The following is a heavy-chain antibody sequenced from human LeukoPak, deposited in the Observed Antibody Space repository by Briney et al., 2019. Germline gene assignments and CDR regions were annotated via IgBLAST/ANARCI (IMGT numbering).Heavy chain of an antibody. V-gene: IGHV4-61*01. CDR3: ARDPVYSYGYDY. J-gene: IGHJ4*02. Sequence: PSETLSLTCTVSVGSISRSSYYWSWIRQPLGKGLEWIGYIYYSGSTNYNPSLKSRVTISVDTSKNQFSLKLSSVTAADTAVYYCARDPVYSYGYDYWGQGTLVTVSS. D-gene: IGHD5-18*01. CDR2: IYYSGST. CDR1: VGSISRSSYY.